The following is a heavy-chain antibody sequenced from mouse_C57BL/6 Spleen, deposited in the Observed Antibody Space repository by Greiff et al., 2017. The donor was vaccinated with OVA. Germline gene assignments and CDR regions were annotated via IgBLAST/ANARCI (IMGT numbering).Heavy chain of an antibody. J-gene: IGHJ1*03. CDR3: ARSRNSYWYFDV. CDR2: TDPSDSYT. D-gene: IGHD2-1*01. V-gene: IGHV1-69*01. CDR1: GYTFTSYW. Sequence: QVQLQQPGAELVMPGASVKLSCKASGYTFTSYWMHWVKQRPGQGLEWIGETDPSDSYTNYNQKFKGKSTLTVDKSSSTAYMPLSSLTSEDSAVYYCARSRNSYWYFDVWGTGTTVTVSS.